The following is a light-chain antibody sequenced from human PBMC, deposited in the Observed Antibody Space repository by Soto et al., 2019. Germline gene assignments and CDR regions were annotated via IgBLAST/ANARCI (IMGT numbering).Light chain of an antibody. J-gene: IGLJ3*02. CDR2: DTN. Sequence: QAVVTQEPSLTVSPGGTVTLTCDSSTGAVTSGHYPYWFQQKPGQAPRTLIYDTNNKHSWTPARFSGSLVGGKAALTLSGAQPEDEAEYYCLLFYSGPRVFGGGTKLTVL. CDR1: TGAVTSGHY. CDR3: LLFYSGPRV. V-gene: IGLV7-46*01.